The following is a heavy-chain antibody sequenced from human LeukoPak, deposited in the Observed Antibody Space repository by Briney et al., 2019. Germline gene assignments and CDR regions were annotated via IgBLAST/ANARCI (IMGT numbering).Heavy chain of an antibody. V-gene: IGHV3-48*03. CDR3: ARKYCSSTSCLFDC. CDR2: ISSSGSSI. J-gene: IGHJ4*02. Sequence: GGSLRLSCAASGFTFCSYEMNWVRQAPGKGLEWVSYISSSGSSIYYADSVKGRFTISRDNAKNSLYLQMNSLRAEDTAVYYCARKYCSSTSCLFDCWGQGTLVTVSS. D-gene: IGHD2-2*01. CDR1: GFTFCSYE.